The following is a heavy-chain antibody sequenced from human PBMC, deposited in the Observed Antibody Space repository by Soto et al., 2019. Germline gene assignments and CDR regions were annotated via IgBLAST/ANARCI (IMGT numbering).Heavy chain of an antibody. V-gene: IGHV5-51*01. J-gene: IGHJ3*02. D-gene: IGHD3-22*01. CDR2: IYPGYSDT. Sequence: GESLKISCKGSGYSFTSYWIGWVRQMPGKGPEWMGIIYPGYSDTRYSPSFQGQVTIPADKSISTADLQWSSLKASDTAMYYCASRVGYYYDRQNSNRAFDIWGQGTMVTVSS. CDR1: GYSFTSYW. CDR3: ASRVGYYYDRQNSNRAFDI.